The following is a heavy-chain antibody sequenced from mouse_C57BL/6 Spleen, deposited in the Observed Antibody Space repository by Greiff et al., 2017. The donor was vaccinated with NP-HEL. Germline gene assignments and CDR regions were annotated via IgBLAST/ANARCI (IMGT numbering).Heavy chain of an antibody. CDR1: GYTFTSYW. J-gene: IGHJ4*01. D-gene: IGHD1-1*01. V-gene: IGHV1-55*01. CDR2: IYPGSGST. CDR3: ARVTTGAMDD. Sequence: QVQLQQPGAELVKPGASVKMSCKASGYTFTSYWITWVKQRPGQGLEWIGDIYPGSGSTNYNKKFKSKATLTVDTSSSTAYMQLSSLTSEDSAVYYCARVTTGAMDDWGQGTSVTVSS.